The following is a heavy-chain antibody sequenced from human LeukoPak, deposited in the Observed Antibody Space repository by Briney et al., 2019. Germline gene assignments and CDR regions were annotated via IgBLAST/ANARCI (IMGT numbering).Heavy chain of an antibody. Sequence: PGGSLRLSCAASGFTFSSYSMNWVRQAPGKGLEWVSSISSSSSYTYYADSVKGRFTISRDNAKNSLYLQMNSLRAEDTAVYYCARSIAAAGIYMDVWGKGTTVTISS. V-gene: IGHV3-21*01. CDR2: ISSSSSYT. CDR3: ARSIAAAGIYMDV. CDR1: GFTFSSYS. D-gene: IGHD6-13*01. J-gene: IGHJ6*03.